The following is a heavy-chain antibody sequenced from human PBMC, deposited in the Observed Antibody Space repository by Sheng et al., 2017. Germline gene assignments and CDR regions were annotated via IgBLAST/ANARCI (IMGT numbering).Heavy chain of an antibody. CDR3: TRVGRDIVVVPAAIPDYYYYGMDV. J-gene: IGHJ6*02. D-gene: IGHD2-2*01. Sequence: EVQLVESGGGLVQPGRSLRLSCTASGFTFGDYAMSWVRQAPGKGLEWVGFIRSKAXGGTTEYAASVKGRFTISRDDSKSIAYLQMNSPKTEDTAVYYCTRVGRDIVVVPAAIPDYYYYGMDVWGQGTTVTVSS. V-gene: IGHV3-49*04. CDR1: GFTFGDYA. CDR2: IRSKAXGGTT.